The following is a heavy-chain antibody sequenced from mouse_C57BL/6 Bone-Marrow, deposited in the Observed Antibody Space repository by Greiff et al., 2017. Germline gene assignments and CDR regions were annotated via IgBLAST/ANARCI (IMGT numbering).Heavy chain of an antibody. CDR1: GFSFNTYA. J-gene: IGHJ4*01. D-gene: IGHD2-5*01. CDR3: VEEDSNYPYAMDY. Sequence: EVMLVESGGGLVQPKGSLKLSCAASGFSFNTYAMNWVRQAPGKGLEWVARIRSKSNNYATYYADSVKDRFTISRDDSESMLYLQMNNLKTEDTAMYYCVEEDSNYPYAMDYWGQGTSVTVSS. CDR2: IRSKSNNYAT. V-gene: IGHV10-1*01.